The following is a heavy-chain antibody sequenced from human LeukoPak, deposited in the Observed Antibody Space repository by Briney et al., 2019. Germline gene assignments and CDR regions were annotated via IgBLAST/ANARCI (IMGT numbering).Heavy chain of an antibody. Sequence: GGSLRLSCAASGFTFSSYGMHWVRQAPGKGLEWVAVISYDGSNKYYADSVKGRFTISRDNSKNTLYLQMNSLRAEDTAVYYCARAQYGSGSYYFDYWGQGTLVTVSS. CDR3: ARAQYGSGSYYFDY. CDR2: ISYDGSNK. CDR1: GFTFSSYG. J-gene: IGHJ4*02. D-gene: IGHD3-10*01. V-gene: IGHV3-30*19.